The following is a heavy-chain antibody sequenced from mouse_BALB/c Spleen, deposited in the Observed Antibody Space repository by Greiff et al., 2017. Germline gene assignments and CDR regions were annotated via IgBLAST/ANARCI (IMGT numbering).Heavy chain of an antibody. V-gene: IGHV5-6-3*01. J-gene: IGHJ3*01. D-gene: IGHD2-4*01. CDR3: ARQDYDEGGFAY. CDR2: INSNGGST. CDR1: GFTFSSYG. Sequence: EVQRVESGGGLVQPGGSLKLSCAASGFTFSSYGMSWVRQTPDKRLELVATINSNGGSTYYPDSVKGRFTISRDNAKNTLYLQMSSLKSEDTAMYYCARQDYDEGGFAYWGQGTLVTVSA.